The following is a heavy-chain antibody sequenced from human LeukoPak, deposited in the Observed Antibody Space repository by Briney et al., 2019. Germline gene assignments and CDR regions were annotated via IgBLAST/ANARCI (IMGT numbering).Heavy chain of an antibody. V-gene: IGHV4-30-2*01. CDR3: ARGRTDDYFDY. CDR1: GGSISSGGYS. CDR2: IYHSGST. J-gene: IGHJ4*02. Sequence: PSETLSLTCAVSGGSISSGGYSWSWIRQPPGKGLEWIGYIYHSGSTYYNPSLKSRVTISVDRSKNQFSLKLSSVTAADTAVYYCARGRTDDYFDYWGRGTLVTVSS.